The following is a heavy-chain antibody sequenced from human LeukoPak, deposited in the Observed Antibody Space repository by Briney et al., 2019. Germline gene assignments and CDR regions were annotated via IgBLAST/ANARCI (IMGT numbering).Heavy chain of an antibody. CDR1: GGSISTCCSY. CDR2: IYYSGRT. J-gene: IGHJ4*02. D-gene: IGHD3-16*02. Sequence: SETLSLTCTVSGGSISTCCSYWGWIRQPPGKGLEWIGTIYYSGRTYYNPSLKSRVTMSVDTSQNHFSLRLSSVTPADTAVYYCARHYHTDVQASFGYWGQGTLVTVSS. CDR3: ARHYHTDVQASFGY. V-gene: IGHV4-39*01.